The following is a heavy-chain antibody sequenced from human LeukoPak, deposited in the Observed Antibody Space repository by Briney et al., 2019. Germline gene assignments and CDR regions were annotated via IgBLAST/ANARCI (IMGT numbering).Heavy chain of an antibody. V-gene: IGHV1-2*02. CDR2: INPNSGGT. CDR3: ARVSSSWPYLGYGMDV. CDR1: GYTFTGYY. Sequence: ASVKVSCKASGYTFTGYYMHWVRQAPGQGLEWMGWINPNSGGTNYAQKFQGRVTMTRDTSISTAYMELSRLRSDDTAVYYCARVSSSWPYLGYGMDVWGQGTTVTVSS. J-gene: IGHJ6*02. D-gene: IGHD6-13*01.